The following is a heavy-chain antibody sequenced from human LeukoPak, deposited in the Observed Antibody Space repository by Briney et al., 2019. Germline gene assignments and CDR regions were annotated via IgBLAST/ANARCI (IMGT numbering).Heavy chain of an antibody. D-gene: IGHD3-3*01. J-gene: IGHJ3*02. CDR1: GFTFSSYG. CDR3: ARESGDPTTIFGVAHDAFDI. Sequence: GGSLRLSCAASGFTFSSYGMHWVRQAPGKGLEWVAVIWYDGSNKYYADSVKGRFTISRDNSKNTLYLQMNSLRAEDTAVYYCARESGDPTTIFGVAHDAFDIWGQGTMVTVSS. CDR2: IWYDGSNK. V-gene: IGHV3-33*01.